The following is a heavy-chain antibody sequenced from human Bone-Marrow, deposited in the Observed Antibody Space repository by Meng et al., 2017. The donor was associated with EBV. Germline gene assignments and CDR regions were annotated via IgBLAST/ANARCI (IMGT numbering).Heavy chain of an antibody. CDR1: GLTFNNYG. J-gene: IGHJ4*02. V-gene: IGHV1-18*01. Sequence: QVQLVQSGAGVKKAGAPVKVSCKASGLTFNNYGISWVRQAPGQGLEWMGWISAYNGDANYAQKFQGRVTMTTDTPTSTAYMELRSLRSDDTAVYYCARSQAFNYWGQGTLVTVSS. CDR3: ARSQAFNY. CDR2: ISAYNGDA.